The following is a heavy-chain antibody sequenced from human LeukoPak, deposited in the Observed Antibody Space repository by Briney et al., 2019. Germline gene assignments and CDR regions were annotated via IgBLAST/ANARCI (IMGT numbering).Heavy chain of an antibody. Sequence: GGSLRLSCAASGCTFNTYAIYWVRQAPGQGLEWVSGICGSGGCTYYADSVKGRFTISRDNSKNTVYLQMNSLTADDTAIYYCAKTTVGYSSGRYPGWPADCWGQGTLVTVSS. V-gene: IGHV3-23*01. J-gene: IGHJ4*02. CDR3: AKTTVGYSSGRYPGWPADC. CDR1: GCTFNTYA. D-gene: IGHD6-19*01. CDR2: ICGSGGCT.